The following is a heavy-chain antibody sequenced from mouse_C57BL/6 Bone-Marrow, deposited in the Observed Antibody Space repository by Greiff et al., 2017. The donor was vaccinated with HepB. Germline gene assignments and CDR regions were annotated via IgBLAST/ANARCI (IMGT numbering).Heavy chain of an antibody. CDR2: ISSGSSTI. Sequence: EVKLMESGGGLVKPGGSLKLSCAASGFTFSDYGMHWVRQAPEKVLEWVAYISSGSSTIYYADTVKGRFTISRDNAKNTLFLQMTSLRSEDTAMYYCAREVYDGYYGFAYWGQGTLVTVSA. D-gene: IGHD2-3*01. V-gene: IGHV5-17*01. J-gene: IGHJ3*01. CDR1: GFTFSDYG. CDR3: AREVYDGYYGFAY.